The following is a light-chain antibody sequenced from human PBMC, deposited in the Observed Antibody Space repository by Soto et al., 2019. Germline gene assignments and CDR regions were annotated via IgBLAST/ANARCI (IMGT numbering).Light chain of an antibody. Sequence: QSVLTQPPSASGTPGQRVTISCSGSSSNIGRGSVNWYQQLPGTAPKLLIYNNTQCPSAVPDRFSGSKSGTSASLAISGRQADDEADYYRAAWDDSLSRLYVLGSGTKVTVL. CDR3: AAWDDSLSRLYV. J-gene: IGLJ1*01. V-gene: IGLV1-44*01. CDR2: NNT. CDR1: SSNIGRGS.